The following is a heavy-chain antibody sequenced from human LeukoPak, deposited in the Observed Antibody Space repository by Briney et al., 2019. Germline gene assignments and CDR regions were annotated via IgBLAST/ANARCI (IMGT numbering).Heavy chain of an antibody. D-gene: IGHD3-22*01. Sequence: GGSLRLSCAASGFTFSDYYMSWIRQAPGKALEWVSYVSSGSSTIYYADSVKGRFTISRDNAKNSLYLQMNSLRAEDTAVYYCARDDSSGYYNPPGDYWGQGTLVTVSS. CDR2: VSSGSSTI. J-gene: IGHJ4*02. CDR3: ARDDSSGYYNPPGDY. V-gene: IGHV3-11*04. CDR1: GFTFSDYY.